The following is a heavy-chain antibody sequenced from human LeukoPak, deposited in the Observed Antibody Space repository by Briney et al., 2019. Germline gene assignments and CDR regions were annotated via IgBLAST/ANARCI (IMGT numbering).Heavy chain of an antibody. J-gene: IGHJ4*02. D-gene: IGHD3-22*01. CDR3: ARGSYDDSSGLHN. CDR1: GFTFSNYW. Sequence: QPGGSLRLSCAASGFTFSNYWMSWGRQAPGKGLQWVANIKQDGSEEYYVDSVKGRFTISRDNTKNSLYLQMNSLRAEDTAVYYCARGSYDDSSGLHNWGQGTLVTVSS. V-gene: IGHV3-7*01. CDR2: IKQDGSEE.